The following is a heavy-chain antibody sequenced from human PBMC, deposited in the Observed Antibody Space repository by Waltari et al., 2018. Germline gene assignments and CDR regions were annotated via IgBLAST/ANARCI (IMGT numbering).Heavy chain of an antibody. D-gene: IGHD1-26*01. CDR2: IKHIGST. CDR3: ARHVRTAWELYIDY. Sequence: QVQLQQWGAGLLKPSETLSLTCAVHGGSFSGYYWSWIRQPPGKGLEWIGEIKHIGSTNYNPSLKSRVTISVDTSKNQFSRKLSSVTAADTAVYYCARHVRTAWELYIDYWGQGTLVTVSS. V-gene: IGHV4-34*01. J-gene: IGHJ4*02. CDR1: GGSFSGYY.